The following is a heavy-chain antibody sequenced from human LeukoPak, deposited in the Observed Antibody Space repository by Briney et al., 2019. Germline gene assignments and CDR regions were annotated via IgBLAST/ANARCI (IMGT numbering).Heavy chain of an antibody. CDR3: ARDVAELGYCSGGSCYSVADAFDI. D-gene: IGHD2-15*01. CDR2: IKQDGSEK. CDR1: GFTFSSYW. J-gene: IGHJ3*02. V-gene: IGHV3-7*01. Sequence: PGGSLRLSCAASGFTFSSYWMSWVRQAPGKGLEWVANIKQDGSEKSYVDSVKGRFTISRDNAKNSLYLQMNSLRAEDTAVYYCARDVAELGYCSGGSCYSVADAFDIWGQGTMVTVSS.